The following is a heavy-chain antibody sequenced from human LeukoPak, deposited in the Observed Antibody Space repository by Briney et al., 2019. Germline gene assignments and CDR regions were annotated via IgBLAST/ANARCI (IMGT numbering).Heavy chain of an antibody. CDR3: ATGEDRDTMIDNLNIDY. CDR2: ICGAGVST. J-gene: IGHJ4*02. V-gene: IGHV3-23*01. D-gene: IGHD3-22*01. Sequence: PGGSLRLSCAASGFTFSNYAMRWVRQAPGKGLEWVSTICGAGVSTYYADSVKGRFTISRDNSKNTLYLQMNSLRAEDTAVYYCATGEDRDTMIDNLNIDYWGQGTLVTVSS. CDR1: GFTFSNYA.